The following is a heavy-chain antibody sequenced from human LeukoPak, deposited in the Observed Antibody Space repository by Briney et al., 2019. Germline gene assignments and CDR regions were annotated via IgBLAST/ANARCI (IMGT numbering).Heavy chain of an antibody. CDR1: GFTFSSYD. Sequence: QSGGSVRLSCAASGFTFSSYDMHWVRQAPGKGLEWVAVIWYDGSYKYYADSVKGRFTISRDNSKNTLYLQMNSLRAEDTAVYYCARGGITVALYYFDSWGQGTLLTVSS. V-gene: IGHV3-33*01. CDR2: IWYDGSYK. J-gene: IGHJ4*01. D-gene: IGHD6-19*01. CDR3: ARGGITVALYYFDS.